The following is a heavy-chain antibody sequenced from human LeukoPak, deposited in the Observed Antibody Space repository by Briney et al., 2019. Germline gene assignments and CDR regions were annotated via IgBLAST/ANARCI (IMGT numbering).Heavy chain of an antibody. CDR1: GGSISSGGYY. V-gene: IGHV4-31*03. D-gene: IGHD3-10*01. Sequence: SETLSLTCTVSGGSISSGGYYWSWIRQHPGKGLEWIGYIYYSGSTYYNPSLKSRVTISVDTSKNQFSLKLSSVTAADTAVYYCARGGGSTYVWFGELTAGHYYYGMDVWGQGTTVTVSS. J-gene: IGHJ6*02. CDR3: ARGGGSTYVWFGELTAGHYYYGMDV. CDR2: IYYSGST.